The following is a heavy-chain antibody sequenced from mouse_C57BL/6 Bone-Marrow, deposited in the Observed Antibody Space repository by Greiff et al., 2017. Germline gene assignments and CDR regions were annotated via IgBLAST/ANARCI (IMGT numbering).Heavy chain of an antibody. CDR3: ARSGYYGFAD. D-gene: IGHD2-3*01. CDR2: ISSGSSTI. J-gene: IGHJ3*01. CDR1: GFTFSDYG. Sequence: EVQGVESGGGLVKPGGSLKLSCAASGFTFSDYGMHRVRQAPEKGLEWVAYISSGSSTIYYADTVKGRFTISRDNAKNTLFLQMTSLGSEDTAMYYCARSGYYGFADWGQGTLVTVSA. V-gene: IGHV5-17*01.